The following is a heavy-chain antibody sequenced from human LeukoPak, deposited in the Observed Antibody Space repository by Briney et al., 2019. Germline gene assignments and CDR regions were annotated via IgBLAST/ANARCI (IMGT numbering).Heavy chain of an antibody. CDR2: INPNSGGT. J-gene: IGHJ4*02. V-gene: IGHV1-2*04. CDR1: GYTFTGYY. CDR3: ATSGGGIVGATTTGDYFDY. D-gene: IGHD1-26*01. Sequence: ASVKVPCKASGYTFTGYYMHWVRQAPGQGLEWMGWINPNSGGTKYAQKFQGWVTMTRDTSISTAYMELSRLTSDDTAVYYCATSGGGIVGATTTGDYFDYWGQGTLVTVSS.